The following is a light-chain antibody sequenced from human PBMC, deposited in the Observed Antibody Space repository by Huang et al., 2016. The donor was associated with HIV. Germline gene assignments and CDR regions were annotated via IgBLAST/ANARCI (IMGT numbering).Light chain of an antibody. CDR2: WAS. J-gene: IGKJ3*01. CDR1: QSVLNTDNNRDY. Sequence: DIVMTQYPESLAVSLGERATTNCRSSQSVLNTDNNRDYLAWYQQKPGQRPRLLVYWASTRESGVPDRFLGTGSGTDFTLTISNLQAEDVAVYFCQQYYDTPLTFGPGTKVDIK. V-gene: IGKV4-1*01. CDR3: QQYYDTPLT.